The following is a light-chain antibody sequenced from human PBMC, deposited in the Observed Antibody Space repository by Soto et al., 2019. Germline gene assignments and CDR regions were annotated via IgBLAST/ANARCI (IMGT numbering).Light chain of an antibody. CDR2: AAS. V-gene: IGKV1-39*01. CDR3: QQIHSTSSYT. J-gene: IGKJ2*01. Sequence: DIQMTQSPSSLSASVGDRVTITCRASQNIRNYLIWYQQRPGKTPNLLVYAASNLRSGVPSRFSGSGSGTDFTLTISSLQREDFGTYYCQQIHSTSSYTFGQGSRVDVK. CDR1: QNIRNY.